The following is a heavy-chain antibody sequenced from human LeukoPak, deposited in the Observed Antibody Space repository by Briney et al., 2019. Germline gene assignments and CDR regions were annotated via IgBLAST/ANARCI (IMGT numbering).Heavy chain of an antibody. CDR1: GGSISSGSYY. V-gene: IGHV4-61*02. D-gene: IGHD2-21*02. CDR3: AREYCGGDCYPDY. J-gene: IGHJ4*02. Sequence: SETLSLTCTASGGSISSGSYYWSWIRQPAGKGLEWIGRIYTSGSTNYNPSLKSRVTISVDTSKNQFSLKLSSVTAADTAVYYCAREYCGGDCYPDYWGQGTLVTVSS. CDR2: IYTSGST.